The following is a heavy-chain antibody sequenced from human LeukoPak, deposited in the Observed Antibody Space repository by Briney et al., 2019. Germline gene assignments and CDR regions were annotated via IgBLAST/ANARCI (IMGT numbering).Heavy chain of an antibody. J-gene: IGHJ6*04. CDR2: IIPIFGTA. CDR1: GGTFISYA. Sequence: GASVKVSFKASGGTFISYAISGVRQAPGQGGERMGGIIPIFGTANYAQKFQGRVTITAEKSTSTAYMELSSLRSEDTAVYYCASYGSGDTPYYYYYGMDVWGKGTTVTVSS. D-gene: IGHD3-10*01. CDR3: ASYGSGDTPYYYYYGMDV. V-gene: IGHV1-69*06.